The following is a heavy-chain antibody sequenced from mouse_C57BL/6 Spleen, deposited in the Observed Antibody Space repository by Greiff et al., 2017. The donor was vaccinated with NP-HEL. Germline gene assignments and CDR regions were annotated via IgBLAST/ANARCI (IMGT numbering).Heavy chain of an antibody. V-gene: IGHV14-3*01. CDR3: ATYYYGSSSHWYFDV. Sequence: EVQLQQSVAELVRPGASVKLSCTASGFNIKNTYMHWVKQRPEQGLEWIGRIDPANGNTKYAPKFQGKATITADTSSNTAYLQLSSLTSEDTAIYYCATYYYGSSSHWYFDVWGTGTTVTVSS. D-gene: IGHD1-1*01. CDR1: GFNIKNTY. J-gene: IGHJ1*03. CDR2: IDPANGNT.